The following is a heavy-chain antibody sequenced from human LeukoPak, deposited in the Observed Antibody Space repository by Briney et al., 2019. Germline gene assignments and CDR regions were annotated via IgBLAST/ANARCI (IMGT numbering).Heavy chain of an antibody. Sequence: PGGSLRLSCAASGFAFSTYAMNWVRQAPGKGLEWVSRINSDESRTNYADSVKGRFSISRDNAKNTLYLQMNSLRAEDTAVYYCARAGYGDYGGAFDIWGQGTMVTVSS. CDR3: ARAGYGDYGGAFDI. D-gene: IGHD4-17*01. CDR2: INSDESRT. V-gene: IGHV3-74*01. CDR1: GFAFSTYA. J-gene: IGHJ3*02.